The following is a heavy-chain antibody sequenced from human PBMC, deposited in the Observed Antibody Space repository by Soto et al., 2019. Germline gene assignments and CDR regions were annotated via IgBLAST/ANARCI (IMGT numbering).Heavy chain of an antibody. CDR1: GYTFTTYG. CDR2: ISTHNGNA. D-gene: IGHD6-19*01. V-gene: IGHV1-18*04. Sequence: QVHLVQSGAEVKKPGASVKVSCKASGYTFTTYGIDWVRQAPGQGLEWMGWISTHNGNANYAQKFQGRVTMTTDTSTSTVYMELRSLRSDDTAMYYCARDGWAGPHDYWGQGTLVTVS. CDR3: ARDGWAGPHDY. J-gene: IGHJ4*02.